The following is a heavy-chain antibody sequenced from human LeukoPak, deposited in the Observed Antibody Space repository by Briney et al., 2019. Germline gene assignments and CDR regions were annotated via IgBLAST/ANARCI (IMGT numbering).Heavy chain of an antibody. D-gene: IGHD6-13*01. CDR2: INHSGRT. CDR1: GGSFSGYY. CDR3: ARAGSSWYSWFDP. J-gene: IGHJ5*02. V-gene: IGHV4-34*01. Sequence: SETLSLTCAVYGGSFSGYYWSWIRQPPGKGLEWIGEINHSGRTNYNPSLKSRVTISVDTSKNQFSLKLSSVTAADTAVYYCARAGSSWYSWFDPWGQGTLVTVSS.